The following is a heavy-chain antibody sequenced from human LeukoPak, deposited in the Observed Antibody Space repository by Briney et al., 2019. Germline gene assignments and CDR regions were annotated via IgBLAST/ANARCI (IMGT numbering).Heavy chain of an antibody. CDR3: ARQRDPGFNSGWYVDY. J-gene: IGHJ4*02. Sequence: SETLSLTCTVSGGSISSYYWSWIRQPPGKGLEWIGYIYYSGSTNYNPSLKSRVTISVDTSKNQFSLKLSSVTAADTAVYYCARQRDPGFNSGWYVDYWGRGTLVTVSS. D-gene: IGHD6-19*01. V-gene: IGHV4-59*08. CDR1: GGSISSYY. CDR2: IYYSGST.